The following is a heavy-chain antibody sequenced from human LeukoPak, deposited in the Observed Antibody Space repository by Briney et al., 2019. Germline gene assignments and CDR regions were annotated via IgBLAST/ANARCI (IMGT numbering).Heavy chain of an antibody. CDR1: GFTFSSYS. CDR2: ISSSSSYI. D-gene: IGHD5-12*01. Sequence: GGSLRLSCAASGFTFSSYSMNWVRQAPGKGLEWVSSISSSSSYIYYADSVKGRFTISRDNAKNSLYLQMNSLRAEDTAVYYCAREPWGSYDKDYWGQGTLVTVSS. J-gene: IGHJ4*02. V-gene: IGHV3-21*01. CDR3: AREPWGSYDKDY.